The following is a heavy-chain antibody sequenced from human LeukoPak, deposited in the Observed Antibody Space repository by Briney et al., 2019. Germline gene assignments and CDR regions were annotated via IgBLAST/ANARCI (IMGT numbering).Heavy chain of an antibody. CDR3: AKTSRKTTVVTHFYY. Sequence: GGSLRLSCAASGFTFSCYSMNWVRQAPGKGLEWVSSISSSSSYIYYADSVKGRFTISRDNAKNSLYLQMNSLRAEDTAVYYCAKTSRKTTVVTHFYYWGQGTLVTVSS. V-gene: IGHV3-21*01. CDR1: GFTFSCYS. CDR2: ISSSSSYI. D-gene: IGHD4-23*01. J-gene: IGHJ4*02.